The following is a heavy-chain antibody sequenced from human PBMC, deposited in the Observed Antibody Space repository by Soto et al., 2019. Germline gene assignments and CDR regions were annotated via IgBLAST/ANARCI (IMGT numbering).Heavy chain of an antibody. CDR3: ASPVGATEYYYYGIDV. V-gene: IGHV1-2*02. CDR1: GYTFTGYY. J-gene: IGHJ6*01. CDR2: INPNSGGT. D-gene: IGHD1-26*01. Sequence: QVQLVNSGAEVKKPGASVKVSCKASGYTFTGYYMHWVRQAPGQGLEWMGWINPNSGGTNYAQKFQGRVTMTRDTSIRTAYMELSRLRSDDTAVYYCASPVGATEYYYYGIDVCGQGTTVTVSS.